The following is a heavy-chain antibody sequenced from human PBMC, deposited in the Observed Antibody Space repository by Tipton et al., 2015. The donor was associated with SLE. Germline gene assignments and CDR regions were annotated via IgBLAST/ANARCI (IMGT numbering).Heavy chain of an antibody. CDR2: INHSGST. D-gene: IGHD6-6*01. Sequence: TLSLTCAVSGGSISSSYYWSWIRQPPGKGLEWIGEINHSGSTNYNPSLKSRVTISVDTSKNQFSLKLSSVTAADTAVYYCARAEQLADYWYFDLWGRGTLVTVSS. V-gene: IGHV4-4*02. J-gene: IGHJ2*01. CDR3: ARAEQLADYWYFDL. CDR1: GGSISSSYY.